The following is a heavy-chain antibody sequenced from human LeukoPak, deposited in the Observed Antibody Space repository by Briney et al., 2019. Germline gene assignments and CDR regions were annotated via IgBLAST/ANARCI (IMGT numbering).Heavy chain of an antibody. CDR3: AKDIEGDYGSGSYYTGDY. CDR1: GFTFSSYP. D-gene: IGHD3-10*01. J-gene: IGHJ4*02. V-gene: IGHV3-23*01. CDR2: ISGSGGST. Sequence: PGGSLRLSCAASGFTFSSYPMSWVPQAPGKGREGVSAISGSGGSTYYADSVKGRFTISRDNSKNTLYLQMNSLRAEDTAVYYCAKDIEGDYGSGSYYTGDYWGQGTLVTVSS.